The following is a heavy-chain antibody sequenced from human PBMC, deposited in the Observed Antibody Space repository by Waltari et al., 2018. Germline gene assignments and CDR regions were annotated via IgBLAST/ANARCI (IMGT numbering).Heavy chain of an antibody. CDR3: ARESSSWYRVYYGMDV. CDR2: ISSSSSYI. J-gene: IGHJ6*02. D-gene: IGHD6-13*01. CDR1: GFPFSSYS. Sequence: EVQLVESGGGLVKPGGSLRLSCAASGFPFSSYSMNWVRQAPGKGLEWVSSISSSSSYIYYADSVKGRFTISRDNAKNSLYLQMNSLRAEDTAVYYCARESSSWYRVYYGMDVWGQGTTVTVSS. V-gene: IGHV3-21*01.